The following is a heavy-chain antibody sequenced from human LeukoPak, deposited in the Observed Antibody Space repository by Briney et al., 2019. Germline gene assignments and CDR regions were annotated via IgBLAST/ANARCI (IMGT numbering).Heavy chain of an antibody. CDR3: AKGPGQRHIAALPYFDY. Sequence: GGSLRLSCAASGFTFSSYGMHWVRQAPGKGLEWVAFIRYDGSNKYYADSVKGRITISRDNSKNTLYLQMNSLRAEDTAVYYCAKGPGQRHIAALPYFDYWGQGTLVTVSS. V-gene: IGHV3-30*02. D-gene: IGHD6-6*01. CDR1: GFTFSSYG. J-gene: IGHJ4*02. CDR2: IRYDGSNK.